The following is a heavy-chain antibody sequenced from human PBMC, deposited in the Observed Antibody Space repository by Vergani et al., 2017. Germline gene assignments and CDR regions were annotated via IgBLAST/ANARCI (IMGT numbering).Heavy chain of an antibody. CDR2: IIPIFGIA. Sequence: QVQLVQSGAEVKKPGSSVKVSCKASGGTFSSYAISWVRQAPGQGLEWMGGIIPIFGIAHYAQKFQGRVTITADKSTSTAYMELSSLRSEDTAVYYCARQTQWLVTKQPPGWFDPWGQGTLVTVSS. CDR3: ARQTQWLVTKQPPGWFDP. D-gene: IGHD6-19*01. CDR1: GGTFSSYA. V-gene: IGHV1-69*17. J-gene: IGHJ5*02.